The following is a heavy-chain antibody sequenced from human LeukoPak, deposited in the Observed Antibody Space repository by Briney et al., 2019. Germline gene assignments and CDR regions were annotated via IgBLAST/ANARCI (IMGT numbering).Heavy chain of an antibody. V-gene: IGHV1-3*01. Sequence: GASVKVSCKASGYTFTSYVMHWVRQAPGQRLEWMGWINAGNGNTKYSQKFQGRVTMTRDTSTSTVYMELTSLRSEDTAVYYCARATVQWNIAAASDPWGQGTLVTVSS. CDR2: INAGNGNT. CDR1: GYTFTSYV. D-gene: IGHD6-13*01. J-gene: IGHJ5*02. CDR3: ARATVQWNIAAASDP.